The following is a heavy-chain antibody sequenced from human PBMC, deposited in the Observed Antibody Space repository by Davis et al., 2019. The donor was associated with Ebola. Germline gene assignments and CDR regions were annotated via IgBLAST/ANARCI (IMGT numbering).Heavy chain of an antibody. CDR3: AHLGPQRYCSGGGCRGYLDY. CDR1: GGTLTSYA. D-gene: IGHD2-15*01. V-gene: IGHV1-69*13. CDR2: IIPVFRTA. J-gene: IGHJ4*02. Sequence: AASVKVSCKAVGGTLTSYAMTWVRQAPGQGLEWMGGIIPVFRTANYAQKFQGRVTITADESTRTAYMELNGLRSEDTAVYYCAHLGPQRYCSGGGCRGYLDYWGQGTLVTVSS.